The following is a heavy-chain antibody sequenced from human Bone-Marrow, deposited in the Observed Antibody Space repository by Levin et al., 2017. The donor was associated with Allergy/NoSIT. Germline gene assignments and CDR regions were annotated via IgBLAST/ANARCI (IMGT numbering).Heavy chain of an antibody. D-gene: IGHD5-12*01. CDR3: ARGRSGYYPNDAFDI. CDR2: LGPSGMT. CDR1: GGPLSGYY. V-gene: IGHV4-34*01. Sequence: SQTLSLTCGVFGGPLSGYYWNWIRPAPGKGLEWLGELGPSGMTNDNPSLTSRLIISVDPSKNQFSLKLSSVTAADTALYFCARGRSGYYPNDAFDIWGQGAMVTVSS. J-gene: IGHJ3*02.